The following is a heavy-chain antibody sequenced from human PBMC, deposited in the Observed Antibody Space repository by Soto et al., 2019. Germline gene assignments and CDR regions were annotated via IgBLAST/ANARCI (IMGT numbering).Heavy chain of an antibody. D-gene: IGHD4-17*01. CDR2: IYHTGTT. V-gene: IGHV4-30-2*02. Sequence: SETLSLTCTVSGGSINSGDYSWTWIRQPPGKGLEWIGYIYHTGTTYYNMSLKSRVTISVDTSKNQFSLKLSSVTAADTAVYYCARRYGYAFDIWGQGTMVT. CDR3: ARRYGYAFDI. CDR1: GGSINSGDYS. J-gene: IGHJ3*02.